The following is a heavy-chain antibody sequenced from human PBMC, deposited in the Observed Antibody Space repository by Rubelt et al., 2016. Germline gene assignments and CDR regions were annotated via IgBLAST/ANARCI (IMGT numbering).Heavy chain of an antibody. Sequence: SPSRGLEWLGRTYYRSKWYNDYAVSVKSRITINPDTSKNQFSLKLSSVTAADTAVYYCARSKAGDFGVVILLFDYWGQGTLVTVSS. J-gene: IGHJ4*02. V-gene: IGHV6-1*01. CDR3: ARSKAGDFGVVILLFDY. CDR2: TYYRSKWYN. D-gene: IGHD3-3*01.